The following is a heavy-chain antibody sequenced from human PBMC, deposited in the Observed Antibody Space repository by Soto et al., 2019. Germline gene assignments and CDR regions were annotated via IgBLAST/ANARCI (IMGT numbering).Heavy chain of an antibody. Sequence: RASVKVSCKASGYTFTSYGISWVRQAPGQGLEWMGWISAYNGKTNYAQKLQGRVTMTTDTSTSTAYMELRSLRSDDTAVYYCASYTIFGVVGPGGMDVWGQGTTVTVSS. D-gene: IGHD3-3*01. CDR2: ISAYNGKT. V-gene: IGHV1-18*04. CDR1: GYTFTSYG. J-gene: IGHJ6*02. CDR3: ASYTIFGVVGPGGMDV.